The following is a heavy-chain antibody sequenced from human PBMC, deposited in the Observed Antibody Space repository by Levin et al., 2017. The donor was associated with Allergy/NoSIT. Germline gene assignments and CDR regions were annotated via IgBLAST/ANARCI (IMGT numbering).Heavy chain of an antibody. Sequence: SQTLSLTCTVSGDSINNFYWTWIRQPAGKGLEWIGRIEASGGTNYNASLRSRVTLSVDTSKNQFSLRLTSVTAADTAVYYCARDLGYRYATGGCFDPWGQGTLVTVSS. CDR3: ARDLGYRYATGGCFDP. J-gene: IGHJ5*02. D-gene: IGHD3-16*02. CDR1: GDSINNFY. V-gene: IGHV4-4*07. CDR2: IEASGGT.